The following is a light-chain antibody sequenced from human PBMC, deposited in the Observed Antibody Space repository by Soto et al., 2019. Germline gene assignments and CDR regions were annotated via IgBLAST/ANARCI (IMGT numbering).Light chain of an antibody. J-gene: IGKJ4*01. CDR3: QQSSNWPLT. Sequence: EIVLTQSPDTLSLSPGERATLSCRASQSVSSYLAWYQQKPGQAPRLLIYDASNRATGIPARFSGSGSGTDVTLTISSLEPEDFAVYYCQQSSNWPLTFGGGTKVEIK. V-gene: IGKV3-11*01. CDR1: QSVSSY. CDR2: DAS.